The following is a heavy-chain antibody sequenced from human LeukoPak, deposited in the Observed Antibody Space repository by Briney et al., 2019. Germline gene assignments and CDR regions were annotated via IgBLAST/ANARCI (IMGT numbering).Heavy chain of an antibody. Sequence: GGSLRLSCAASGFTFSSYSMNWVRQAPGKGLEWVSSIISSSSYIYYADSVKGRFTISRDNAKNSLYLQMNSLRAEDTAVYYCAREKDIVVVPAAYYYGMDVWGQGTTVTVSS. CDR3: AREKDIVVVPAAYYYGMDV. CDR2: IISSSSYI. J-gene: IGHJ6*01. V-gene: IGHV3-21*01. CDR1: GFTFSSYS. D-gene: IGHD2-2*01.